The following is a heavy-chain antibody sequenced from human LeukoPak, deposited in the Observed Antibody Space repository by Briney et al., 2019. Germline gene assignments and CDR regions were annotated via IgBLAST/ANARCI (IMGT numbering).Heavy chain of an antibody. Sequence: PSETLSLTCAVSGDSISSNNWWSWVRQSPEKGLEWIGEIYHSGSTNYNPSLKSRVTISVDTSKNHFSLKLISVTAADTAVYYCARGSLTSSGWYLWGRGTLVTVSS. CDR2: IYHSGST. J-gene: IGHJ2*01. D-gene: IGHD6-19*01. CDR1: GDSISSNNW. CDR3: ARGSLTSSGWYL. V-gene: IGHV4-4*02.